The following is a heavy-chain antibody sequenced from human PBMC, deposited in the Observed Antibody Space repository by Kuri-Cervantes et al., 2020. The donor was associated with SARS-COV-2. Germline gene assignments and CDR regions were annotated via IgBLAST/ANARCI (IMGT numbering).Heavy chain of an antibody. CDR2: VYSSDART. V-gene: IGHV3-23*05. Sequence: GGSLRLSCAASGFCFSNYAMSWVRQAPGRGLEWVAVVYSSDARTYYADSAKGRFSISRDNSKNTVYLQMNSLRVEDTAVYYCAKVGLAQNDFWSGYYTGWGQGTLVTVSS. D-gene: IGHD3-3*01. CDR3: AKVGLAQNDFWSGYYTG. J-gene: IGHJ4*02. CDR1: GFCFSNYA.